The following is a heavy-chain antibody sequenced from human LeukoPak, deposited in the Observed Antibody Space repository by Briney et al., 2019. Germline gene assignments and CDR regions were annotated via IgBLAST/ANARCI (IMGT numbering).Heavy chain of an antibody. D-gene: IGHD1-26*01. J-gene: IGHJ6*03. CDR2: ITSSSSYT. Sequence: GGSLRLSCAASGFAFSTYNMNWVRQAPGKGLEWVSSITSSSSYTFYADSVKGRFTISRDNAKSSLYLQMNSLRAEDTAIYYCARDPYNGNYGDSYYYYMDVWGKGTTVTISS. CDR1: GFAFSTYN. CDR3: ARDPYNGNYGDSYYYYMDV. V-gene: IGHV3-21*01.